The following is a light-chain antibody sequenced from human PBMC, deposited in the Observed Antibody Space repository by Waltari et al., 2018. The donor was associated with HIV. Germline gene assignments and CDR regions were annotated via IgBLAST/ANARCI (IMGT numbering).Light chain of an antibody. CDR1: QSISSY. CDR2: AAS. V-gene: IGKV1-39*01. CDR3: QQTYSTPHT. J-gene: IGKJ2*01. Sequence: DIQMTQSPSSLSASVGDRVTITCRASQSISSYLNWYQQKPGKAPKLLIYAASSLQSGVPSRFSGGGSGTDFSLTISSLQPEDFATYHCQQTYSTPHTFGQGTKLEIK.